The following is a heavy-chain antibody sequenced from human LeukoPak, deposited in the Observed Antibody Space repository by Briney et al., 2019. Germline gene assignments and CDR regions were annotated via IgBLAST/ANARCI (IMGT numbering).Heavy chain of an antibody. D-gene: IGHD6-13*01. Sequence: SVKVSCXASGGTFSSYAISWVRQARGQGLEWMAGIIPIFGTANYAQKFQGRVTITTDESTSTAYMELSSLRAEDTAVYCCARGIDQGIAAAGTDYYYYMDVWGKGTTVTVSS. J-gene: IGHJ6*03. CDR1: GGTFSSYA. V-gene: IGHV1-69*05. CDR3: ARGIDQGIAAAGTDYYYYMDV. CDR2: IIPIFGTA.